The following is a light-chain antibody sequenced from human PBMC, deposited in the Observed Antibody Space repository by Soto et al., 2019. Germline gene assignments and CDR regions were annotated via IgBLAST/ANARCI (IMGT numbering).Light chain of an antibody. CDR1: SSDVGSYIF. CDR2: EAN. Sequence: QSALTQPASVSGSPGQSITISCTGISSDVGSYIFVSWYQQHPGKAPKLIIYEANKRPSGVSNRFSGSKSGNTASLTISGLQAEDEADYYCSSYTSSSTYVFGTGTKVTV. V-gene: IGLV2-14*02. CDR3: SSYTSSSTYV. J-gene: IGLJ1*01.